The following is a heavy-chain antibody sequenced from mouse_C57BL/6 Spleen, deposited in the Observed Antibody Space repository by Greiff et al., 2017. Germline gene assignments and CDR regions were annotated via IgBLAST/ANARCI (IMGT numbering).Heavy chain of an antibody. V-gene: IGHV1-82*01. CDR1: GYAFSSSW. CDR3: AHEAMDY. J-gene: IGHJ4*01. CDR2: IYPGDGDT. Sequence: VQLQQSGPELVKPGASVKISCKASGYAFSSSWMNWVKQRPGKGLEWIGRIYPGDGDTNYNGKFKGKATLTADKSSSTAYMQLSSLTSEDSAVYFCAHEAMDYWGQGTSVTVSS.